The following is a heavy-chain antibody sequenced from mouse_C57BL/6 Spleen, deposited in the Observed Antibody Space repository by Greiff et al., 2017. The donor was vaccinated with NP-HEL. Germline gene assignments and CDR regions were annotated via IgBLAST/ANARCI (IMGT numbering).Heavy chain of an antibody. D-gene: IGHD2-5*01. CDR2: ISDGGSYT. CDR3: ARGSNFFAY. Sequence: EVHLVESGGGLVKPGGSLKLSCAASGFTFSSYAMSWVRQTPEKRLEWVATISDGGSYTYYPDNVKGRFTISRDNAKNNLYLQMSHLKSEDTAMYYCARGSNFFAYWGQGTLVTVSA. J-gene: IGHJ3*01. CDR1: GFTFSSYA. V-gene: IGHV5-4*01.